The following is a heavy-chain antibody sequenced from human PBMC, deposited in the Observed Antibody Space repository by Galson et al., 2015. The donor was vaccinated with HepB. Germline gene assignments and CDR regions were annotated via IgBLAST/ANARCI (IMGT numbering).Heavy chain of an antibody. CDR1: GGSISSSSYY. Sequence: ETLSLTCTVSGGSISSSSYYWGWIRQPPGKGLEWIGSIYYSGSTYYNPSLKSRVTISVDTFKNQFSLKLSSVTAADTAVYYCARYKGSSSWRYFDYWGQGTLVTVSS. J-gene: IGHJ4*02. CDR2: IYYSGST. CDR3: ARYKGSSSWRYFDY. V-gene: IGHV4-39*01. D-gene: IGHD6-13*01.